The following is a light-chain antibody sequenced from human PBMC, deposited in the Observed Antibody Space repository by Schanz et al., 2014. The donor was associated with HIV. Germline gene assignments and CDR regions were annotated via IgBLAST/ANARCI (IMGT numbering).Light chain of an antibody. J-gene: IGLJ2*01. CDR2: GVD. Sequence: QSALTQPASVSGSPGQSISISCTGTSSDIGPYNCVSWYQQRPGKAPKLVISGVDYRPSGVSSRFSGSKSGSAASLTISGLQAEDEAEYYCSSYAGSNNFSKVVFGGGTKLTVL. CDR1: SSDIGPYNC. CDR3: SSYAGSNNFSKVV. V-gene: IGLV2-14*03.